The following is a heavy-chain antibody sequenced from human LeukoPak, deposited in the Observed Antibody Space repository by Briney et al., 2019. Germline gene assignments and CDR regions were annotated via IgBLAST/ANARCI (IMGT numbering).Heavy chain of an antibody. J-gene: IGHJ4*02. Sequence: GGSLRLSCAASGFTFTNYAMSWVRQAPGKGLEWVSAISGSGTSTYYADSVKGRFTISRDNSENTLYLQMSSLTDEDTAVYYCARELVEQWLVTWVGSDQVVGAPDYWGQGTLVTVSS. D-gene: IGHD6-19*01. V-gene: IGHV3-23*01. CDR2: ISGSGTST. CDR3: ARELVEQWLVTWVGSDQVVGAPDY. CDR1: GFTFTNYA.